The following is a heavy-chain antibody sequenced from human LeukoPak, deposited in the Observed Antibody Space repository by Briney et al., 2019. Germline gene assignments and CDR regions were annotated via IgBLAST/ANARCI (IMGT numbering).Heavy chain of an antibody. CDR2: INPSGGST. CDR1: GYTLTSYY. Sequence: ASVKVSCKASGYTLTSYYMHWVRQAPGQGLEWMGIINPSGGSTSYAQKFQGRVTMTRDMSTSTVYMELSSLRSEDTAVYYCARNYYDSSGYYSVSRFDPWGQGTLVTVSS. CDR3: ARNYYDSSGYYSVSRFDP. V-gene: IGHV1-46*01. D-gene: IGHD3-22*01. J-gene: IGHJ5*02.